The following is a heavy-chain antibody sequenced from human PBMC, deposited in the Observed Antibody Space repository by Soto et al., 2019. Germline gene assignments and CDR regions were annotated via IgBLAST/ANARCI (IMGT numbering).Heavy chain of an antibody. J-gene: IGHJ5*02. CDR1: GGSISSSSYY. CDR2: IYYSGTT. D-gene: IGHD3-3*02. V-gene: IGHV4-39*01. CDR3: GSPKIAFYTWYNP. Sequence: SETLSLTCTVSGGSISSSSYYWGWIRQPPGKGLEWMGSIYYSGTTSTNPPLKSRATIPVDTPKNQFPLKLSSVPPAAPALYNCGSPKIAFYTWYNPWGRGPLVT.